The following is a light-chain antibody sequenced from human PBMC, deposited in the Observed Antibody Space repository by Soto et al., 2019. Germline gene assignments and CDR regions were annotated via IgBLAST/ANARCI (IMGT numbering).Light chain of an antibody. CDR1: QSVSSY. Sequence: EIVMTQSPATLSVSPGGRATLSCRASQSVSSYLAWYQQRPGQPPRLLIYGASTRATGIPARFSGSGSGTEFSLTISSLQSEDFAVYYCQPYNTWPPRYTFGQGTKLQI. V-gene: IGKV3-15*01. CDR3: QPYNTWPPRYT. CDR2: GAS. J-gene: IGKJ2*01.